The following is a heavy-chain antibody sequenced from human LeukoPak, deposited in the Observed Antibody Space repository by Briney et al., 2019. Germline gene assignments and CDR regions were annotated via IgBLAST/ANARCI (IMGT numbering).Heavy chain of an antibody. J-gene: IGHJ4*02. Sequence: GGSLRLSCAASGFTVSSNYMSWVRQAPGKGLEWVSVVYSGGSTHYADSVKGRFTISRDNSKNTLYLHMNSLRAEDTAVYYCATADSGSYYSGFDYWGQGTLVTVSS. CDR1: GFTVSSNY. CDR2: VYSGGST. D-gene: IGHD1-26*01. CDR3: ATADSGSYYSGFDY. V-gene: IGHV3-66*01.